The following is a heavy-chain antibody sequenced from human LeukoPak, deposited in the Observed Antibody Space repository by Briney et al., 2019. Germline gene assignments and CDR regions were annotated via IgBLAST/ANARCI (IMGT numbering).Heavy chain of an antibody. J-gene: IGHJ4*02. CDR1: GFTFSSYA. V-gene: IGHV3-23*01. Sequence: PGGSLRLSCAASGFTFSSYAMSWFRQAPGKGLEWFSAISGSGGSTYYADSVKGRFTISRDNSKNTLYLQMNSLRAEDTAVYYCAKEGRYCSSTSCSEPFDYWGQGTLVTVSS. D-gene: IGHD2-2*01. CDR3: AKEGRYCSSTSCSEPFDY. CDR2: ISGSGGST.